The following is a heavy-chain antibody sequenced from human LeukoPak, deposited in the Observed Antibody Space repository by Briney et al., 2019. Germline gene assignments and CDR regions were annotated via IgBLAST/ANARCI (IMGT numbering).Heavy chain of an antibody. CDR1: GYTFTSYD. Sequence: ASVKVSCKASGYTFTSYDINWVRQATGQGLEWMGWMNPNSGNTGYAQKFQGRVTMTRNTSISTAYMELSSLRSEDTAVYYCARGWPYSGSYYFPYYMDVWGKGTTVTVSS. V-gene: IGHV1-8*01. CDR2: MNPNSGNT. D-gene: IGHD1-26*01. J-gene: IGHJ6*03. CDR3: ARGWPYSGSYYFPYYMDV.